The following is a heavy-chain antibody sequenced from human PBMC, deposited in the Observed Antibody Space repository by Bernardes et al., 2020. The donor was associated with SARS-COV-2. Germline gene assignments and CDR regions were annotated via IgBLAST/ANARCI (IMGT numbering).Heavy chain of an antibody. J-gene: IGHJ6*02. Sequence: GGSLRLSCAASGFTFSSYWMSWVRQAPGKGLEWVANIKQDGSEKYYVDSVKGRFTISRDNAKNSLYLQMNSLRAEDTAVYYCARAETSGTYYYYYGMDVWGQGTTVTVSS. CDR1: GFTFSSYW. D-gene: IGHD1-26*01. CDR2: IKQDGSEK. CDR3: ARAETSGTYYYYYGMDV. V-gene: IGHV3-7*01.